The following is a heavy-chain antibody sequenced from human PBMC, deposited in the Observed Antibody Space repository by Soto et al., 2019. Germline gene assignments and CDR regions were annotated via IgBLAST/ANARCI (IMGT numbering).Heavy chain of an antibody. V-gene: IGHV3-7*05. J-gene: IGHJ4*02. Sequence: EVQLVESGGGLVQPGGSLRLSCEASGFTFTNYWMGWVRQAPGKGLEWVANIKHDETEKSSVDSVKGRFTISRENTKNSLYLPMISLRVEDTAVYYCARASRGFDYWGQGTMVTVSS. CDR3: ARASRGFDY. CDR2: IKHDETEK. CDR1: GFTFTNYW.